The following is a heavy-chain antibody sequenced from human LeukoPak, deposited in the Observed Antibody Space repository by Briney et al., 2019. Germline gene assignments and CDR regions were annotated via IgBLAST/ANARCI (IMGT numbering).Heavy chain of an antibody. Sequence: ASVKVSCKASGYTFTDSYMHWVRPAPGQGLEWMGWIKPNSGGTNYAQKFQGRVTMTRDTSISTAYMELSRLRSDDTAVYYCARVRGTTRDLGYWGQGTLVTVSS. CDR2: IKPNSGGT. V-gene: IGHV1-2*02. J-gene: IGHJ4*02. CDR1: GYTFTDSY. D-gene: IGHD1-1*01. CDR3: ARVRGTTRDLGY.